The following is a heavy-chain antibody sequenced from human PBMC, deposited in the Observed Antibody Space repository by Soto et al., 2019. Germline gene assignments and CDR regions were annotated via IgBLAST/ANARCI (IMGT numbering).Heavy chain of an antibody. CDR2: INAGNGNT. Sequence: ASVKVACRAPGYTCTSSVIPTIRHASGQRLECRGWINAGNGNTKYSQKFQGRVTITRDTSASTAYRELSSLRSEDTAVYYCARDSPPMDVWGQGTTVTVS. V-gene: IGHV1-3*01. CDR3: ARDSPPMDV. CDR1: GYTCTSSV. J-gene: IGHJ6*02.